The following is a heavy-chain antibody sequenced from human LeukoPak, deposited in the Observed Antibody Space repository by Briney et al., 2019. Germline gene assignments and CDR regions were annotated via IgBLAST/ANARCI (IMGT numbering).Heavy chain of an antibody. V-gene: IGHV4-39*07. Sequence: PETLSLTCTVSGGSISSSSYYWGWIRQPPGKGLEWIGSIYYSGSTYYNPSLKSRVTISVDTSKNQFSLKLSSVTAADTAVYYCARCRYYDFWSGYLPFDYWGQGTLVTVSS. CDR3: ARCRYYDFWSGYLPFDY. CDR2: IYYSGST. CDR1: GGSISSSSYY. J-gene: IGHJ4*02. D-gene: IGHD3-3*01.